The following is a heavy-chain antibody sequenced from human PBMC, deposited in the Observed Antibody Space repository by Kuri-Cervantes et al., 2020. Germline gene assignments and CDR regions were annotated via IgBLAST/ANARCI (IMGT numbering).Heavy chain of an antibody. J-gene: IGHJ6*03. V-gene: IGHV3-21*04. D-gene: IGHD1-26*01. Sequence: GGSLRLSCAATGFTFSSYSMNWVRQAPGKGLEWVSSISSSSSYIYYADSVKGRFTISRDNAKNSLYLQMNSLRAEDTAVYYCARGGHDGSYYGYYYYYMDVWGKGTTVTVSS. CDR1: GFTFSSYS. CDR2: ISSSSSYI. CDR3: ARGGHDGSYYGYYYYYMDV.